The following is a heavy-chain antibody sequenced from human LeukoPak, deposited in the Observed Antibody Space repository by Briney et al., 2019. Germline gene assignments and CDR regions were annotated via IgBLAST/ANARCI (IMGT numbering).Heavy chain of an antibody. CDR2: INWNGGST. J-gene: IGHJ3*02. Sequence: RPGGSLRLSCAASGFTFDDYGMSWVRQAPGKGLEWVSGINWNGGSTGYADSVKGRFTISRDNAKNSLYLQMNSLRAEDTALYYCARGLSGSYYGAAFDIWGQGTMVTVSS. V-gene: IGHV3-20*04. CDR1: GFTFDDYG. D-gene: IGHD1-26*01. CDR3: ARGLSGSYYGAAFDI.